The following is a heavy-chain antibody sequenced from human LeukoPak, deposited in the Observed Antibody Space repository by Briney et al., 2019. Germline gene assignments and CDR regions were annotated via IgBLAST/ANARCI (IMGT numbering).Heavy chain of an antibody. D-gene: IGHD5-24*01. CDR2: INQSGST. V-gene: IGHV4-34*01. CDR3: ARDVEMATIASWFDP. Sequence: PSETLSLTCAVYGRSFSGYYWSWIRQPPGKGLEWIGEINQSGSTNYNPSLKSRVTISVDTSKNQFSLKLSSVTAADAAVYYCARDVEMATIASWFDPWGQGTLVTVSS. CDR1: GRSFSGYY. J-gene: IGHJ5*02.